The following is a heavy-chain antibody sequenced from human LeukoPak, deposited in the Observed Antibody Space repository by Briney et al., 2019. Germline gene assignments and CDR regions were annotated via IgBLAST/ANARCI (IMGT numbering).Heavy chain of an antibody. CDR1: GFTFSTYA. V-gene: IGHV3-23*01. J-gene: IGHJ6*03. Sequence: PGGSLRLSCAASGFTFSTYAMSWVRQAAGKGLEWVSLISGSGGGTYYADSVKGRFTISRDNSKNTLYLQMNSLRAEDTAVYYCAKEGVGVRLERGYYYYYMDVWGKGTTVTVSS. CDR3: AKEGVGVRLERGYYYYYMDV. CDR2: ISGSGGGT. D-gene: IGHD1-1*01.